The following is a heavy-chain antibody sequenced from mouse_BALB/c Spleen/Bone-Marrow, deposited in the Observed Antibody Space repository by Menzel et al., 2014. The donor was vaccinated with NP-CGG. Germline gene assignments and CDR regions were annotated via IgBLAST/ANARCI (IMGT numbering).Heavy chain of an antibody. CDR2: IDTSDSYT. CDR1: GYAFTDRW. Sequence: VQLQQSGTELVMPGASVKMSCKASGYAFTDRWIHWVKQRPGQGLEWIGAIDTSDSYTNYNQKFKGKATLTVDESSSTAYIHLGSLTSEDSAVYYCARGGDGFSLDYWGQRTSVTVSS. D-gene: IGHD2-3*01. J-gene: IGHJ4*01. CDR3: ARGGDGFSLDY. V-gene: IGHV1-69*01.